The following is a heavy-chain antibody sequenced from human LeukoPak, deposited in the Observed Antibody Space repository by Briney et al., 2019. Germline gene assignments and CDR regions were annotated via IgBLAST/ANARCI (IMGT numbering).Heavy chain of an antibody. D-gene: IGHD6-13*01. CDR2: IIPIFGTA. CDR3: ARDLGAAATIN. CDR1: GYTFTGQD. V-gene: IGHV1-69*05. J-gene: IGHJ4*02. Sequence: SVKVSCKASGYTFTGQDMHWARQAPGQGLEWMGGIIPIFGTANYAQKFQGRVTITTDESTSTAYMELSSLRSEDTAVYYCARDLGAAATINWGQGTLVTVSS.